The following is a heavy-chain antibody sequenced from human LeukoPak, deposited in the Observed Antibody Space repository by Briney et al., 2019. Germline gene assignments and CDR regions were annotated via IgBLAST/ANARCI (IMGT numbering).Heavy chain of an antibody. J-gene: IGHJ5*02. Sequence: SETLSLTCTVSGGSISSYYWSWIRQPPGKGLEWIGYIYYSGSTNYNPSLKSRVTISVDTSKNQFSLKLSSVTAADTAEYYCARVGYSYGYGTNNWFDPWGQGTLVTVSS. CDR2: IYYSGST. V-gene: IGHV4-59*01. CDR1: GGSISSYY. CDR3: ARVGYSYGYGTNNWFDP. D-gene: IGHD5-18*01.